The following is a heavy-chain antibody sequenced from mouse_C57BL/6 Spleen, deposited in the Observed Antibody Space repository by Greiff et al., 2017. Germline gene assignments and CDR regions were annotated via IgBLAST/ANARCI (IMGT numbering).Heavy chain of an antibody. Sequence: VQLQQSGAELVRPGTSVQVSCKASGYAFTNYLIEWVKQRPGQGLEWIGVINPGSGGTNYNEKFKGKATLTAAKSSSTAYMPLSSLTSEDSAVYFCARRGPYYAMGYWGQGTSVTVSS. CDR1: GYAFTNYL. CDR3: ARRGPYYAMGY. J-gene: IGHJ4*01. CDR2: INPGSGGT. V-gene: IGHV1-54*01.